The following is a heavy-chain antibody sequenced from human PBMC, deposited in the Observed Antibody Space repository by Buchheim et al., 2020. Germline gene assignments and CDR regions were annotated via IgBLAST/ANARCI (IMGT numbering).Heavy chain of an antibody. Sequence: EVQLVESGGGLVQPGGSLRLSCAASGFTFSSYSMNWVRQAPGKGLEWVSYISSSSSTIYYADSVKGRFTISRDNAKNSLYLKMNSLRDEDTAVYYCARGIAAAGRNWFDPWGQGTL. CDR1: GFTFSSYS. CDR2: ISSSSSTI. D-gene: IGHD6-13*01. V-gene: IGHV3-48*02. CDR3: ARGIAAAGRNWFDP. J-gene: IGHJ5*02.